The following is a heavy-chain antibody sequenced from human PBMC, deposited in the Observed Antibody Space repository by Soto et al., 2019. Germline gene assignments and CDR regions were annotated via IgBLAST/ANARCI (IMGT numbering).Heavy chain of an antibody. CDR3: ARAELLPCAIPRSWFDS. CDR2: IYYSGRS. J-gene: IGHJ5*01. Sequence: SETLSLPCTFFGGSLSSDGYYWSWICQHPGKGLEWIGYIYYSGRSTYNPSLKSRVTISVDTSKNQFSLKLSSVTAADTAVYYCARAELLPCAIPRSWFDSWGQGPRVTVSS. V-gene: IGHV4-61*08. D-gene: IGHD2-2*01. CDR1: GGSLSSDGYY.